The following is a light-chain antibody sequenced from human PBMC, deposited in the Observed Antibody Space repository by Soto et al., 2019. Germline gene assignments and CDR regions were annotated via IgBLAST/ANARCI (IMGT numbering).Light chain of an antibody. CDR1: QGVSSSY. CDR3: QQYGSSPYT. J-gene: IGKJ2*01. Sequence: EIVLTQSPGTLSLSPGERATLSCRASQGVSSSYLARYQQKPGQAPRLLIYGASSRATGIPDRFGGSGSGTDFTMTISTLEPEECAVYYCQQYGSSPYTFGQVTKLEIK. V-gene: IGKV3-20*01. CDR2: GAS.